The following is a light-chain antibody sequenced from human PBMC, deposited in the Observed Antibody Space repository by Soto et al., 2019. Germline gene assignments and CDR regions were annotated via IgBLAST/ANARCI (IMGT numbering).Light chain of an antibody. CDR1: QSVNNNY. CDR3: QQYGISPFT. V-gene: IGKV3-20*01. J-gene: IGKJ3*01. CDR2: GAS. Sequence: EIVLTQSPGTLSLSPGERATLSCRASQSVNNNYLVWYQQKPGQTPRLLIYGASNRATGIPDRFSRSGSGTVFTLSISSLEPEVFAMYYCQQYGISPFTFGPGTIVDIK.